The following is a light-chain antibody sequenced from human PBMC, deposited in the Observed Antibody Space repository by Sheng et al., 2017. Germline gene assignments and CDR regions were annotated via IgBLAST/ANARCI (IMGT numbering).Light chain of an antibody. V-gene: IGKV3-15*01. CDR2: GAS. Sequence: EIVMTQSPATLSVSPGERATLSCRASQSVSSNLAWYQQKPGQAPRLLIYGASTRATGIPARFSGSGSGTDFTLTISRLEPEDFGVYYCQQYGTSSPFGQGTKVEIK. J-gene: IGKJ1*01. CDR1: QSVSSN. CDR3: QQYGTSSP.